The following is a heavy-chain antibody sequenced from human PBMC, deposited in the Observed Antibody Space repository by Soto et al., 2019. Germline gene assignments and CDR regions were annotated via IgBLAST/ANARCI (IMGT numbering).Heavy chain of an antibody. CDR1: GFTFSSYS. J-gene: IGHJ6*02. CDR3: APQSEDPFGMNG. D-gene: IGHD2-15*01. V-gene: IGHV3-21*01. CDR2: ISSSIRYI. Sequence: GVSLRLSCAPSGFTFSSYSMNWVRQAPGKGLECPSSISSSIRYIYYADSGKGRFTISSDNAKNSLYLQMNSLRAEDTAVYYCAPQSEDPFGMNGRGQGTTVTVAS.